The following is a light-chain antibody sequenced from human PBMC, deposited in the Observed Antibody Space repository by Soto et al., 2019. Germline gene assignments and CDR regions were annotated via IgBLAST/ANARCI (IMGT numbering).Light chain of an antibody. CDR3: SSYTSSSTLVV. Sequence: QSALTQPASVSGSPGQSITISCTGTSSDVGGYNYVSWYQQHPGKAPKLMIYDVSNRPSGVSNRFSGSKSGNTASLTISGFQAEDEADYYRSSYTSSSTLVVFGGGTKVTVL. CDR1: SSDVGGYNY. CDR2: DVS. V-gene: IGLV2-14*01. J-gene: IGLJ2*01.